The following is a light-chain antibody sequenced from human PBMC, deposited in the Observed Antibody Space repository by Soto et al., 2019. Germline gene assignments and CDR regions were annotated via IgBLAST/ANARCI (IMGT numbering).Light chain of an antibody. V-gene: IGLV1-44*01. J-gene: IGLJ1*01. Sequence: QSVLTQPPSASGTPGQRVTISCSGRSSNIGSNTVNWYQQLPGTAPKLLIYSNNQRPSGVPDRISGSKSGTSASLAISGLQSEDAADYYCAAWDDSLNGYVFGTGTKLTVL. CDR2: SNN. CDR3: AAWDDSLNGYV. CDR1: SSNIGSNT.